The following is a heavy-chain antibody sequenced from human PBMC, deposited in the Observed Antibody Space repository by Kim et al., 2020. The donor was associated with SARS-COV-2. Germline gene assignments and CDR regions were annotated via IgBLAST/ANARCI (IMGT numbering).Heavy chain of an antibody. J-gene: IGHJ4*02. CDR2: IYDSGNT. D-gene: IGHD6-19*01. Sequence: SETLSLTCTVSGGAISTFYWSWIRQPPGKALEWIGFIYDSGNTKYNPSLNSRVTISGDTSKTRFSLKLTSVTAADTAVYYCARARIAVAGHYFDYWGQGT. V-gene: IGHV4-59*01. CDR1: GGAISTFY. CDR3: ARARIAVAGHYFDY.